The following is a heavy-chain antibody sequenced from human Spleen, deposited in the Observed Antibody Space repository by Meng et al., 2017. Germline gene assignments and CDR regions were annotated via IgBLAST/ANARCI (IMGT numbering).Heavy chain of an antibody. CDR3: ARRVHDGSGHHYFDY. D-gene: IGHD3-22*01. CDR2: IYHSGST. CDR1: GGSISSGYYS. J-gene: IGHJ4*02. Sequence: QLQLRESGSGLVKPSQTLSLTCAVSGGSISSGYYSWGWIRQPPGKGLEWIGYIYHSGSTYYNPSLKSRVTISIDRSKNQFSLWLTSVTAADTAVYYCARRVHDGSGHHYFDYWGQGTLVTVSS. V-gene: IGHV4-30-2*01.